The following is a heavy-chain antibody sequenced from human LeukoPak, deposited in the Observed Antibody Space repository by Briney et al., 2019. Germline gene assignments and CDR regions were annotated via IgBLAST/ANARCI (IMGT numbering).Heavy chain of an antibody. CDR1: GYRFINNW. D-gene: IGHD4-11*01. V-gene: IGHV5-51*01. CDR2: IYPGDSDT. CDR3: ARSDGLTTSFDY. Sequence: PGESLQISCKGSGYRFINNWIGWVRQMPGKGLEWMGIIYPGDSDTRYSPSFQGQVTISADKSITTAYLQWISLKASDTAMYYCARSDGLTTSFDYWGQGTLVTVSS. J-gene: IGHJ4*02.